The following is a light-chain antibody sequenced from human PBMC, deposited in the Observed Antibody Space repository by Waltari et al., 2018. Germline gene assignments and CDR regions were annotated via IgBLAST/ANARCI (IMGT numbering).Light chain of an antibody. J-gene: IGKJ4*01. CDR3: QQRHDWPLN. CDR1: QRVRSY. V-gene: IGKV3-11*01. Sequence: EILLTQSPVTLPVSPGERATLSCKASQRVRSYLAWYQQKPGQAPRLRIYDASNRASGIPARCSGSGSGTDFTLTISNVEPEDFAVYYCQQRHDWPLNFGGGTKLEIK. CDR2: DAS.